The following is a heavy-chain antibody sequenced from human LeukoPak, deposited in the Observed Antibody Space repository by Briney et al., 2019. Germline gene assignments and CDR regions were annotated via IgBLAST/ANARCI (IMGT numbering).Heavy chain of an antibody. CDR3: ARDVEGGYPYYYYGLDV. D-gene: IGHD5-12*01. CDR1: GSTLSGYG. Sequence: GKSLRLSCAASGSTLSGYGMHWVRQAPGKGLEWVAVIWYDGSKKYYADSVKGRFTISRDSSKNTLYLQMNSLRVEDTAVYYCARDVEGGYPYYYYGLDVWGQGTTVTVSS. V-gene: IGHV3-33*01. CDR2: IWYDGSKK. J-gene: IGHJ6*02.